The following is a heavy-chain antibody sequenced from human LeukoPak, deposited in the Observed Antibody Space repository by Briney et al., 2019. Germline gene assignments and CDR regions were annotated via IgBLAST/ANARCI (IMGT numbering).Heavy chain of an antibody. J-gene: IGHJ5*01. CDR3: AREGYSSNWYDY. CDR2: ISYTGST. Sequence: SETLSLTCTVSGGSISSHYWAWIRQPPGKGLEWIGYISYTGSTNYNPSLKSRVTISVDTSKNQFSLKLRSVTAADTAVYCCAREGYSSNWYDYWGQGTLVTVSS. CDR1: GGSISSHY. D-gene: IGHD6-13*01. V-gene: IGHV4-59*11.